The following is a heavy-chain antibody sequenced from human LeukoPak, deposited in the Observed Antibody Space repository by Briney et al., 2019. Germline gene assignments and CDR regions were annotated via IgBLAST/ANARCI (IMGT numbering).Heavy chain of an antibody. J-gene: IGHJ4*02. D-gene: IGHD1-26*01. CDR3: ARGPMGVDY. V-gene: IGHV3-48*01. Sequence: GGSLRLSCAASGFTFSSYAMHWVRQAPGKGLEWVSYISSSSSTIYYADSVKGRFTISRDNAKNSLYLQMNSLRAEDTAVYYCARGPMGVDYWGQGTLVTVSS. CDR1: GFTFSSYA. CDR2: ISSSSSTI.